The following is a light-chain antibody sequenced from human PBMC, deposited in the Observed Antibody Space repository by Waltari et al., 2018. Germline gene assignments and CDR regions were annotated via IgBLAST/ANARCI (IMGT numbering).Light chain of an antibody. J-gene: IGKJ1*01. CDR3: QQYDNLSWT. CDR1: QDISNY. CDR2: DAS. V-gene: IGKV1-33*01. Sequence: DIQMTQSPSSLSASVGDRVTITCQASQDISNYLIWYQQKPGKAPKLLIYDASNFETGVPSRFSGSGSGTDFTFTISSLQPEDIATYYCQQYDNLSWTFGQGTKVEIK.